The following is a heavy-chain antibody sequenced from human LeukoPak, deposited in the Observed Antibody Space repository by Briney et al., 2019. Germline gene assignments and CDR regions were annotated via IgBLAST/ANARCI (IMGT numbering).Heavy chain of an antibody. CDR1: GYTFTGYY. D-gene: IGHD3-3*01. CDR3: ARVTGFWSGYYILSHYYYGMDV. V-gene: IGHV1-8*02. Sequence: GASVKVSCKASGYTFTGYYMHWVRQAPGQGLEWMGWMNPNSGNTGYAQKFQGRVTMTRNTSISTAYMELSSLRSEDTAVYYCARVTGFWSGYYILSHYYYGMDVWGQGTTVTVSS. CDR2: MNPNSGNT. J-gene: IGHJ6*02.